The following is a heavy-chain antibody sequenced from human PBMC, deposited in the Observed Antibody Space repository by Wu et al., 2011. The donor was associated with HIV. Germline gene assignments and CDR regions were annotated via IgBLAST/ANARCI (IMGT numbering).Heavy chain of an antibody. J-gene: IGHJ4*02. CDR3: ARDTPGEMSTISGGDY. Sequence: GYTFTELRYQLVRQAPGQGLEWMGWISAYNGNXKYAXKLQVRVTMTTDTSTSTAYMELRSLRSDDTAVYYCARDTPGEMSTISGGDYWGQGTLVTVSS. D-gene: IGHD5-24*01. CDR2: ISAYNGNX. V-gene: IGHV1-18*04. CDR1: GYTFTELR.